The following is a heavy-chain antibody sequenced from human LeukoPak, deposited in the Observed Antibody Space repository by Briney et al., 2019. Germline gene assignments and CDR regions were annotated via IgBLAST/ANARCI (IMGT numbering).Heavy chain of an antibody. D-gene: IGHD2-15*01. CDR1: GFTFSSYA. V-gene: IGHV3-30-3*01. CDR2: ISYDGSNK. J-gene: IGHJ4*02. Sequence: GGSLRLSCAASGFTFSSYAMHWVRQAPGKGLEWVAVISYDGSNKYYADSVKGRFTISRDNSKNTLYLQMNSLRAEDTAVHYCAREVAPNCSGGSCYSGLFDYWGQGTLVTVSS. CDR3: AREVAPNCSGGSCYSGLFDY.